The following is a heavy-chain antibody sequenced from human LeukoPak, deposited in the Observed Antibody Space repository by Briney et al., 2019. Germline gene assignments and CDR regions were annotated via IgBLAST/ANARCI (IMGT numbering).Heavy chain of an antibody. CDR1: GFSFRSYS. CDR3: AKPSAFVGATDYYFDY. CDR2: ITGSSSYV. V-gene: IGHV3-23*01. Sequence: GGSLRLSCAASGFSFRSYSMDWVRQAPGKGLEWVSSITGSSSYVSYADSVKGRFTISRDNSKNTLYLQMNSLRAEDTAVYYCAKPSAFVGATDYYFDYWGQGTLVTVSS. J-gene: IGHJ4*02. D-gene: IGHD1-26*01.